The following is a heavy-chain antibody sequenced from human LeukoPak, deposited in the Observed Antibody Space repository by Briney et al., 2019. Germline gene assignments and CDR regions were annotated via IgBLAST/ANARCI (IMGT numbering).Heavy chain of an antibody. D-gene: IGHD5-18*01. J-gene: IGHJ4*02. CDR2: IIPIFGTA. CDR3: AREGTAMVPYFDY. Sequence: ASVKVSCKASGGTFSSYAISWVRQAPGQGLEWMGGIIPIFGTANYAQKFQGRVTITTDESTSTAYMELSSLRSEDTAVYYCAREGTAMVPYFDYWGQGTLVTVSS. CDR1: GGTFSSYA. V-gene: IGHV1-69*05.